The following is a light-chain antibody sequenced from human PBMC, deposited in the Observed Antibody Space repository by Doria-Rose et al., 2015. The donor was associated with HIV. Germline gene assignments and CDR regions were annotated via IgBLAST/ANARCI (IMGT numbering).Light chain of an antibody. Sequence: EIVMTQSPGTLSLSPGERATLSCRASQSFSSTYLAWYQQKPGQAPILLIYDGSTRATGIPDRFSASVSGTDFTLTINRLEPEDFALYYCHQYGTSWTFGQGTKVEI. J-gene: IGKJ1*01. CDR3: HQYGTSWT. V-gene: IGKV3-20*01. CDR2: DGS. CDR1: QSFSSTY.